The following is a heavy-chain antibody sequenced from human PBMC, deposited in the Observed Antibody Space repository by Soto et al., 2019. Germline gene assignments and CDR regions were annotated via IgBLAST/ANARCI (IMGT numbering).Heavy chain of an antibody. J-gene: IGHJ4*02. V-gene: IGHV4-59*04. CDR1: GGSISSYY. Sequence: PSGTLSLTCIVSGGSISSYYWSLFRQPPGKGLGWIGYIYYSGSTYYNPSLKSRVTISVDTSKNQFSLKLSSVTAADTAVYYCARRSQELRLGELLSRPGYYFDYWGQGTLVTVSS. CDR3: ARRSQELRLGELLSRPGYYFDY. CDR2: IYYSGST. D-gene: IGHD3-16*01.